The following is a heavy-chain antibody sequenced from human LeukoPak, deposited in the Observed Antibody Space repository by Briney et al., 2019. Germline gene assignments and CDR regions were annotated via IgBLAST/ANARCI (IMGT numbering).Heavy chain of an antibody. CDR1: GGTFSSYA. Sequence: ASVKVSCKASGGTFSSYAISWVRQAPGQGLEWMGGIIPIFGTANYAQKFQGRVTITADESTSTAYMELSSLRSEDTAVYYCARGYELRLAFDIWGQGTLVTVSS. J-gene: IGHJ4*02. V-gene: IGHV1-69*13. CDR2: IIPIFGTA. CDR3: ARGYELRLAFDI. D-gene: IGHD5-12*01.